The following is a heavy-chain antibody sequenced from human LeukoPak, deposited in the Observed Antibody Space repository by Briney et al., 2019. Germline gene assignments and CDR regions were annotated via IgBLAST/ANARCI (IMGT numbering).Heavy chain of an antibody. CDR1: GYSFADYY. Sequence: ASVKVSCKASGYSFADYYMHWVRQAPGQGLEWMGWIKPNSGGTRSAQKFQGRVTMTRDTSISTAYMELSSLRYDDTAVYYCARGSSVVAVNFDYWGQGTLVTVSS. V-gene: IGHV1-2*02. CDR3: ARGSSVVAVNFDY. D-gene: IGHD2-15*01. J-gene: IGHJ4*02. CDR2: IKPNSGGT.